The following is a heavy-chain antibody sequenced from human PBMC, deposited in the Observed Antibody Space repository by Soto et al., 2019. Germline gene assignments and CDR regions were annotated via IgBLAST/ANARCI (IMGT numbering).Heavy chain of an antibody. CDR2: MNPSTGNT. Sequence: QVQLVQSGAEVKKPGASVKVSCKASGYTFTSYDIIWVRQATGQGLEWMGWMNPSTGNTDSAEKFQGRLTMTRNTSISTFYMELSSLSFEDTAVYYCARGRIIVAGGFDHWGQGTLVTVSS. CDR3: ARGRIIVAGGFDH. D-gene: IGHD6-19*01. J-gene: IGHJ5*02. CDR1: GYTFTSYD. V-gene: IGHV1-8*01.